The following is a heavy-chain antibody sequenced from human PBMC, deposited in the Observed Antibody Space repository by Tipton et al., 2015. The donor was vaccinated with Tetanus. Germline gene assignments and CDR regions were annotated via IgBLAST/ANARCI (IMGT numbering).Heavy chain of an antibody. CDR1: GGSVSSYY. Sequence: TLSLTCTVSGGSVSSYYWTWFRQPPGKRLEWIGFVSSSGNSNYSPSITGRVSMSLDTSKQQFSLSLTSATAADTAVYYCARGWSECSSWSCSPFDSWGQGTLVTVSS. D-gene: IGHD2-2*01. CDR3: ARGWSECSSWSCSPFDS. V-gene: IGHV4-4*07. J-gene: IGHJ4*02. CDR2: VSSSGNS.